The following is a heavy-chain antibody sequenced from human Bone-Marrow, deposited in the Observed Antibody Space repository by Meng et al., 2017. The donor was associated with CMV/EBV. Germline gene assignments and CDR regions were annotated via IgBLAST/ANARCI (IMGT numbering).Heavy chain of an antibody. CDR2: ISYDGSNK. J-gene: IGHJ6*02. V-gene: IGHV3-30*04. CDR1: GFTLSSYA. D-gene: IGHD5-18*01. Sequence: GGFLRLSCAAPGFTLSSYAMHWVRQAPGKGLEWVAVISYDGSNKYYADSVKGRFTISRDNSKNTLYLQMNSLRAEDTAVYYCARVRDSRVMYSEKEKDNWGQRTTVTVSS. CDR3: ARVRDSRVMYSEKEKDN.